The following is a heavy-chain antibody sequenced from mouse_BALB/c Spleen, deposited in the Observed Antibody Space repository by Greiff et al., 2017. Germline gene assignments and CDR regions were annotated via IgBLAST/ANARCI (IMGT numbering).Heavy chain of an antibody. Sequence: EVKLMESGGGLVQPGGSLRLSCATSGFTFTDYYMSWVRQPPGKALEWLGFIRNKANGYTTEYSASVKGRFTISRDNSQSILYLQMNTLRAEDSATYYCARDDGYYDFDYWGQGTTLTVAA. D-gene: IGHD2-3*01. CDR1: GFTFTDYY. CDR2: IRNKANGYTT. J-gene: IGHJ2*01. CDR3: ARDDGYYDFDY. V-gene: IGHV7-3*02.